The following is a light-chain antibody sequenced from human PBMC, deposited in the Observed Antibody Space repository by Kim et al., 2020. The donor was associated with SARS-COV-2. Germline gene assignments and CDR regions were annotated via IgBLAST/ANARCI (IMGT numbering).Light chain of an antibody. Sequence: EIVLTQSPGTLSLSPGERATLSCRASQGIRNNFIAWYQFKPGRSPRLLMTAASRRSTDIADRFSGSGSGTDFTLTISRLEPDDIAVYYCQQYASSPLTFGQGTKVDIK. J-gene: IGKJ1*01. CDR3: QQYASSPLT. CDR2: AAS. CDR1: QGIRNNF. V-gene: IGKV3-20*01.